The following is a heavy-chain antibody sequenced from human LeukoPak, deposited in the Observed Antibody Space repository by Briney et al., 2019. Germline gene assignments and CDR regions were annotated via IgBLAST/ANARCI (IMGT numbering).Heavy chain of an antibody. CDR2: TYYGSKWYN. J-gene: IGHJ3*02. V-gene: IGHV6-1*01. CDR3: ARVVQVYCSSTSCYVGALDI. CDR1: GDSVSSNSAA. Sequence: SQTLSLTCAISGDSVSSNSAAWNWIRQSPSRGLEWLGRTYYGSKWYNDYAVSVKSRITINPDTSKNQFSLQLNSVTPEDTAVYYCARVVQVYCSSTSCYVGALDIWGQGTMVTVSS. D-gene: IGHD2-2*01.